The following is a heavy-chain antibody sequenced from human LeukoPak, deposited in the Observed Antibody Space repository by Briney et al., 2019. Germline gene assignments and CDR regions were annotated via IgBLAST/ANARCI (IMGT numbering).Heavy chain of an antibody. V-gene: IGHV3-30*03. Sequence: GGSLRLSCAASGFTFSSYSMNWVRQAPGKGLEWVAFISYDGSDTYYADSVKGRFTISRDNSKNTLYLQMNRLRSEDTAVYYCATLVTMMISGFDHWGQGTLVTVSS. CDR2: ISYDGSDT. CDR3: ATLVTMMISGFDH. D-gene: IGHD3-22*01. J-gene: IGHJ4*01. CDR1: GFTFSSYS.